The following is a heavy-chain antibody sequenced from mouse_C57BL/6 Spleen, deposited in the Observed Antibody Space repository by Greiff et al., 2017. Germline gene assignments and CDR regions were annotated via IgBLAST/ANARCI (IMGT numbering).Heavy chain of an antibody. CDR2: IHPSDSDT. V-gene: IGHV1-74*01. Sequence: QVQLQQPGAELVKPGASVKVSCKASGYTFTSYWMHWVKQRPGQGLEWIGRIHPSDSDTNYTQKFKGKATLTADKSSSTAYMQLISLTSEDSAVYYCAINGIWSTRDWGQGTLVTVSA. J-gene: IGHJ3*01. CDR1: GYTFTSYW. D-gene: IGHD1-1*02. CDR3: AINGIWSTRD.